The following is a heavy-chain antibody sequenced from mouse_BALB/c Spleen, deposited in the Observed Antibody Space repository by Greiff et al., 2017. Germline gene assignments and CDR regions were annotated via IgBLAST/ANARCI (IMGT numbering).Heavy chain of an antibody. V-gene: IGHV2-2*02. D-gene: IGHD1-2*01. CDR3: ARNPFITTATYAMDY. Sequence: VQLKESGPGLVQPSQSLSITCTVSGFSLTSYGVHWVRQSPGKGLEWLGVIWSGGSTDYNAAFISRLSISKDNSKSQVFFKMNSLQANDTAIYYCARNPFITTATYAMDYWGQGTSVTVSS. J-gene: IGHJ4*01. CDR1: GFSLTSYG. CDR2: IWSGGST.